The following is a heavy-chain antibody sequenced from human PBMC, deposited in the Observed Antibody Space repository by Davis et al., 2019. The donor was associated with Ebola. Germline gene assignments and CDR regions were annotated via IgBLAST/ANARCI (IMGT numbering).Heavy chain of an antibody. J-gene: IGHJ4*02. Sequence: GESLKISCAASGFTFSGYAMHWVRQAPGKGLEWVAVISYDGSNKYYADSVKGRFTISRDNSKNTLCLQMNSLRAEDTAVYYCARVFTMIVVVSPFDYWGQGTLVTVSS. CDR1: GFTFSGYA. D-gene: IGHD3-22*01. V-gene: IGHV3-30-3*01. CDR3: ARVFTMIVVVSPFDY. CDR2: ISYDGSNK.